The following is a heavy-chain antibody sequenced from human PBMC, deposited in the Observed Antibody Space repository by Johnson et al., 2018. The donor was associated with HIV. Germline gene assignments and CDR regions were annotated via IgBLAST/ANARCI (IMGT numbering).Heavy chain of an antibody. Sequence: VQLVESGGGLVQPGGSLRLSCAASGFTFSSYWMSWVRQAPGKGLEWVANIKQDGSEKYYVDSVKGRFTISRDNSKNTLYLQMNSLRAEDTAVYYCARDTVVTPPHDAFDIWGQGTMVTVSS. CDR1: GFTFSSYW. D-gene: IGHD4-23*01. V-gene: IGHV3-7*01. J-gene: IGHJ3*02. CDR3: ARDTVVTPPHDAFDI. CDR2: IKQDGSEK.